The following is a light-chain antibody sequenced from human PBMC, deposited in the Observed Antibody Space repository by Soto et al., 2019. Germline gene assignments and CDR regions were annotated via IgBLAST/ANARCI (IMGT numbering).Light chain of an antibody. CDR1: TGAVTSGYY. V-gene: IGLV7-43*01. J-gene: IGLJ2*01. CDR2: STI. Sequence: QAVVTQEPSLTVSPGGTVTLTCASSTGAVTSGYYPNWFQQKPGQAPRALIYSTIHKHSWTPARFSGSLLGGKAALTLAGVQPEDEAEYYCLLYFGGAHVVFGGGTKVTVL. CDR3: LLYFGGAHVV.